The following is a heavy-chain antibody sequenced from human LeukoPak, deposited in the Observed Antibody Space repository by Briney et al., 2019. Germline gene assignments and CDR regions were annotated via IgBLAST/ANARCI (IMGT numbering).Heavy chain of an antibody. Sequence: SETLSLTCAVSGYSISSGYYWGWIRQPPGKGLEWIGSINHSGSTYYNPSLKSRVTISVDTSKNQFSLKLSSVTAADTAVYYCARRITIFGGNYYDYWGQGTLVTVSS. CDR2: INHSGST. V-gene: IGHV4-38-2*01. CDR3: ARRITIFGGNYYDY. J-gene: IGHJ4*02. CDR1: GYSISSGYY. D-gene: IGHD3-3*01.